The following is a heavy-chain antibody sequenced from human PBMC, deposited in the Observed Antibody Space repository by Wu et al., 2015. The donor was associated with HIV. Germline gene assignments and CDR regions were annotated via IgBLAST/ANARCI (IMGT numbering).Heavy chain of an antibody. CDR1: GYTLTELS. Sequence: QVHLVQSGAEVKKPGASVKVSCKVSGYTLTELSMHWVRQAPGKGLEWMGGFDPEDGETIYAQKFQGRVTMTEDTSTDTAYMELSSLRSEDTAVYYCATVSRDGEFDWLVLAFWGQGTMVTVSS. D-gene: IGHD3-9*01. J-gene: IGHJ3*01. V-gene: IGHV1-24*01. CDR3: ATVSRDGEFDWLVLAF. CDR2: FDPEDGET.